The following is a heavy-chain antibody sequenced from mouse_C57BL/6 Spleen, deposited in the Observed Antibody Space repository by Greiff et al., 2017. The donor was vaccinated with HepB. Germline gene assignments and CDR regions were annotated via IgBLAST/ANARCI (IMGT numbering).Heavy chain of an antibody. D-gene: IGHD1-1*01. J-gene: IGHJ3*01. CDR2: IDPEDGDT. CDR3: SASYYYGSPFAY. V-gene: IGHV14-1*01. Sequence: EVQLQQSGAELVRPGASVKLSCTASGFNIKDYYMHWVKQRPEQGLEWIGRIDPEDGDTEYATKFQGKATMTADTSSNTAYLQLSSLTSEDAAVYYYSASYYYGSPFAYWGQGTLVTVSA. CDR1: GFNIKDYY.